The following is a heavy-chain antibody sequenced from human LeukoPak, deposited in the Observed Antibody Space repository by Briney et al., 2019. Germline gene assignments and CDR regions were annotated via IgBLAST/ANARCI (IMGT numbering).Heavy chain of an antibody. V-gene: IGHV3-9*01. CDR1: GFTFDDYA. CDR3: AKDKGRGWYTYFAY. D-gene: IGHD6-19*01. J-gene: IGHJ4*02. CDR2: ISWNSGSI. Sequence: AAGSLRLSCAASGFTFDDYARHWGRQAPGKGLEWVSGISWNSGSIGYADSVKGRFTISRDNANNSLYLQMNSLRAEDTALYYCAKDKGRGWYTYFAYWGQGTLVTVSS.